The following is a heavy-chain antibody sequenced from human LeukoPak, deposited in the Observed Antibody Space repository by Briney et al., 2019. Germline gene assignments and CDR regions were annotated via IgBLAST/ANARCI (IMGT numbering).Heavy chain of an antibody. D-gene: IGHD3-16*02. Sequence: GRSLRLSCAASGFTFSSYGMHWVRQAPGKGLEWVAVISYDGSNKYYADSVKGRFTISRDNPKNTLYLQMNSLRAEDTAVYYCAKLGFGGVIPEDYWGQGTLVTVSS. CDR3: AKLGFGGVIPEDY. CDR1: GFTFSSYG. CDR2: ISYDGSNK. J-gene: IGHJ4*02. V-gene: IGHV3-30*18.